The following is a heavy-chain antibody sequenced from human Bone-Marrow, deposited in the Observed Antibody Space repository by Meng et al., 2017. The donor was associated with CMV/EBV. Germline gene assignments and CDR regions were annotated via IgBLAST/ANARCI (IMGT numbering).Heavy chain of an antibody. D-gene: IGHD2-21*01. CDR3: ARGYILRSIVVVIAMGLTD. CDR1: GGSFSGYY. Sequence: SETLSLTCAVYGGSFSGYYWSWIRQPPGKGLEWIGEINHSGSTNYNPSLKSRVTISVDTSKNQFSLKLSSVTAADTAVYYCARGYILRSIVVVIAMGLTDWGQATLVTVSS. J-gene: IGHJ4*02. V-gene: IGHV4-34*01. CDR2: INHSGST.